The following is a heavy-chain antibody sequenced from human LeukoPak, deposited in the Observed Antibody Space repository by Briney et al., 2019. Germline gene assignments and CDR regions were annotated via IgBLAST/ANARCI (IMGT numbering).Heavy chain of an antibody. D-gene: IGHD4-17*01. CDR2: INPNSGGT. Sequence: ASVKVSCKASGYTFTSYGISWVRQAPGQGLEWMGWINPNSGGTNYAQKFQGRVTMTRDTSISTAYMELSRLRSDDTAVYYCARAPYGDQAYFDYWGQGTLVTVSS. CDR1: GYTFTSYG. J-gene: IGHJ4*02. V-gene: IGHV1-2*02. CDR3: ARAPYGDQAYFDY.